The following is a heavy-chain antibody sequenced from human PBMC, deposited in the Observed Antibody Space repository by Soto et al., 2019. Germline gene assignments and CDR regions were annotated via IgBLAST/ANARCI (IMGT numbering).Heavy chain of an antibody. J-gene: IGHJ4*02. CDR1: GFTFSSYA. D-gene: IGHD3-10*01. V-gene: IGHV3-23*01. CDR2: ISGSSGVT. CDR3: AKDSRKAGSGSYCDY. Sequence: GGSLRLSCAASGFTFSSYAMSWVRQAPGKGLEWVPSISGSSGVTYHADSVKGRPTISRDNSKNTLYLQMNSLRVEDTAVYYCAKDSRKAGSGSYCDYWGQGTLVTVSS.